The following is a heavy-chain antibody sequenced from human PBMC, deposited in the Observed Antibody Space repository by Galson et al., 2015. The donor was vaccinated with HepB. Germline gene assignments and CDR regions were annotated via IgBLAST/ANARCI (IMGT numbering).Heavy chain of an antibody. J-gene: IGHJ4*02. CDR2: ISSSSSTI. CDR1: GFTFSSYS. V-gene: IGHV3-48*02. Sequence: SLRLSCAASGFTFSSYSMNWVRQAPGKGLEWVSYISSSSSTIYYADSVKGRFTISRDNAKNSLYLQMNSLRDEDTAVYYCARGAVVPAAIWGLGEFDYWGQGTLVTVSS. CDR3: ARGAVVPAAIWGLGEFDY. D-gene: IGHD2-2*02.